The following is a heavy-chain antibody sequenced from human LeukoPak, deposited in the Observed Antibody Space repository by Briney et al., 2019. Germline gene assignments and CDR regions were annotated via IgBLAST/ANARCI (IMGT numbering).Heavy chain of an antibody. Sequence: TEGSLRLSCAASGFTFSSYWMNWVRQAPGKGLEWVANIKQDGSEKNYVDSVKGRFTISRDNAKNSLYLQMNSLRAEDTAVYYCAYGSGSYSPYRYWGQGTLVTVSS. CDR3: AYGSGSYSPYRY. CDR1: GFTFSSYW. CDR2: IKQDGSEK. V-gene: IGHV3-7*01. J-gene: IGHJ4*02. D-gene: IGHD3-10*01.